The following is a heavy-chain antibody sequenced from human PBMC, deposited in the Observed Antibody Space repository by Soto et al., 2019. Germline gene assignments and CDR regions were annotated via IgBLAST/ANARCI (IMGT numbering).Heavy chain of an antibody. CDR2: ISAYNGNT. CDR3: ARVSYDFWSGPHAFDI. V-gene: IGHV1-18*01. Sequence: QVQLVQSGAEVKQPGASVKVSCKASGYTFTSYGISWVRQAPGQGLEWMGWISAYNGNTNYAQKLQGRVTMTTDTSTSTAYMELRSLRSDDTAVYYCARVSYDFWSGPHAFDIWGQGTMVTVSS. CDR1: GYTFTSYG. J-gene: IGHJ3*02. D-gene: IGHD3-3*01.